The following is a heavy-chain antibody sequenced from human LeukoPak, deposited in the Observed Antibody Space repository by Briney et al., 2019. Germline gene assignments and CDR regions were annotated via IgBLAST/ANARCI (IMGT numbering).Heavy chain of an antibody. V-gene: IGHV3-9*01. Sequence: GGSLRLSCAASGFTFDDYAMHWVRQAPGKGLEWVSGISWNSGSIGYADSVKGRFTISRDNSKNTLYLQMNSLRAEDTAVYYCAKAFYCSSTSCYTVNDWFDPWGQGTLVTVSS. CDR2: ISWNSGSI. CDR1: GFTFDDYA. D-gene: IGHD2-2*02. J-gene: IGHJ5*02. CDR3: AKAFYCSSTSCYTVNDWFDP.